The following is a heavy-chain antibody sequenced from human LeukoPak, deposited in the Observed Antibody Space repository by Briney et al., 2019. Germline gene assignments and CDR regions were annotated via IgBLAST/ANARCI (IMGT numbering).Heavy chain of an antibody. Sequence: GGSLRLSCAASGFTFSNYAMTWVRQAPGKGLEWVSVISGSGDITYYADSVKGRSTISRDNSKNTLYLQMNSLRAEDTAVYYCAREIGDLDYWGQGTLVTVSS. V-gene: IGHV3-23*01. D-gene: IGHD1-26*01. CDR3: AREIGDLDY. CDR1: GFTFSNYA. CDR2: ISGSGDIT. J-gene: IGHJ4*02.